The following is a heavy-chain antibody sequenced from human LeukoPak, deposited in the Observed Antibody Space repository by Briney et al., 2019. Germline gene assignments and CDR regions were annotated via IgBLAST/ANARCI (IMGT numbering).Heavy chain of an antibody. CDR3: VKDLRLDLHLDTFHI. Sequence: GGSLRLSCAASGFNLDDYAMHWVRQAPGKGLEWVSSISWDSGSSVYLDSVKGRFTISRDNAKNSLYLQMNSLTPEDTALYYCVKDLRLDLHLDTFHIWGRGTGVTVSS. CDR1: GFNLDDYA. CDR2: ISWDSGSS. J-gene: IGHJ3*02. V-gene: IGHV3-9*01. D-gene: IGHD1-1*01.